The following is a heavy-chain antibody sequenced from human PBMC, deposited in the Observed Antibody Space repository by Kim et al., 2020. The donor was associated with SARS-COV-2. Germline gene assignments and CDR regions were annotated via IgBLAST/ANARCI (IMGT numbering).Heavy chain of an antibody. J-gene: IGHJ4*02. Sequence: STSYAQKFQGRVTMTRDTSTSTVYMELSSLRSEDTAVYYCARSLNSGYDYWGQGTLVTVSS. CDR3: ARSLNSGYDY. V-gene: IGHV1-46*01. CDR2: ST. D-gene: IGHD5-12*01.